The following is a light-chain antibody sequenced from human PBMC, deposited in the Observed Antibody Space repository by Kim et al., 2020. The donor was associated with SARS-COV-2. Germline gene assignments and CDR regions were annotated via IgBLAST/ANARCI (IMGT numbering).Light chain of an antibody. Sequence: SASVGDRFTITCRASQSISRWLAWYQQKPGTAPKLLISKASFLEGGVPSRFSGSGSGTEFTLTISSLQPDDVATYYCQQYNTDSTFAQGTKVDIK. J-gene: IGKJ1*01. CDR3: QQYNTDST. CDR1: QSISRW. V-gene: IGKV1-5*03. CDR2: KAS.